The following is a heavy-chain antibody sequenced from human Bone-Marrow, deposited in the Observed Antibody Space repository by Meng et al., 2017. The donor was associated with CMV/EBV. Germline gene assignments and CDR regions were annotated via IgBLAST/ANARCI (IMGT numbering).Heavy chain of an antibody. CDR1: GFTFSSYS. D-gene: IGHD4-11*01. Sequence: GESLKISCAASGFTFSSYSMNWVRQAPGKGLEWVSSISSSSSYIYYADSVKGRFTISRDNAKNSLYLQMNSLRAEDTAVYYCARDPRDYRVGMDVWGQGNTVTVSS. CDR3: ARDPRDYRVGMDV. V-gene: IGHV3-21*01. CDR2: ISSSSSYI. J-gene: IGHJ6*02.